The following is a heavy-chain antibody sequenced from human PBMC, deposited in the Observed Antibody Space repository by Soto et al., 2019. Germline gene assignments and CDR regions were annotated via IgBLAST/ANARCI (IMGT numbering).Heavy chain of an antibody. CDR2: IYWDDDK. V-gene: IGHV2-5*02. CDR1: GFSLSTSGVG. CDR3: ARRIAADLHGRTHYYYGMDV. Sequence: QITLKESGPPLVKPTQTLTLTCTFSGFSLSTSGVGVGWIRQPPGKALEWLALIYWDDDKRYSPSLKSRLTITKDTSKNQVVLTMTNMDPVDTATYYCARRIAADLHGRTHYYYGMDVWGQGTTVTVSS. D-gene: IGHD6-13*01. J-gene: IGHJ6*02.